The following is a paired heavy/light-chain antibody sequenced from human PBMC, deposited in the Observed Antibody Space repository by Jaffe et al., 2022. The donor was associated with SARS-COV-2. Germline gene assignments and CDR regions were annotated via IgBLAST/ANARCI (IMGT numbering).Light chain of an antibody. CDR1: QSVRSY. CDR3: QQRNLWPIT. J-gene: IGKJ5*01. CDR2: DAS. V-gene: IGKV3-11*01. Sequence: EIVLTQSPATLSLSPGERATLSCRASQSVRSYLAWYQQKPGQAPRLLIYDASNRATGIPARFSGSGSGTDFTLTISSLEPEDFAVYYCQQRNLWPITFGQGTRLEIK.
Heavy chain of an antibody. CDR3: AKGGTGQSIYDY. V-gene: IGHV3-48*02. CDR2: ISGDSSDI. D-gene: IGHD3-16*01. CDR1: GFTFSTYT. J-gene: IGHJ4*02. Sequence: EVQLVESGGGLVQPGGSLRLSCAASGFTFSTYTMHWVRQAPGKGLEWVSYISGDSSDIYYADTVKGRFTVSRDNGKDSLYLHMSSLRDEDTAVYYCAKGGTGQSIYDYWGQGTLVTVSS.